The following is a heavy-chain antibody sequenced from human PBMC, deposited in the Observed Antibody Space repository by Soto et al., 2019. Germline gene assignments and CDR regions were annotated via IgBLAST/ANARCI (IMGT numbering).Heavy chain of an antibody. CDR3: AREYYDSSGYYGGYYYYYGMDV. CDR1: GYTFASYG. V-gene: IGHV1-18*01. Sequence: ASVKVSCKASGYTFASYGISWVRQAPGQGLEWMGWISAYNGNTNYAQKLQGRVTMTTDTSTSTAYMELRSLRSDDTAVYYCAREYYDSSGYYGGYYYYYGMDVWGQGTTVTVSS. CDR2: ISAYNGNT. J-gene: IGHJ6*02. D-gene: IGHD3-22*01.